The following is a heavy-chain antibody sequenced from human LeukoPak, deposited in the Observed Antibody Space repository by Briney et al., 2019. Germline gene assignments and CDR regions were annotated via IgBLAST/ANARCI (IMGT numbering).Heavy chain of an antibody. Sequence: PGGSLRLSCAASGFSFSTFGMHSARRAPGKGLGLVAVIWKDGSKKFYAESVKGRFTISRANSQNPLYLQMNRLRAEDTAVYCCGRDSLGGDYWGQGTLVTVSS. CDR2: IWKDGSKK. J-gene: IGHJ4*02. V-gene: IGHV3-33*08. D-gene: IGHD3-16*01. CDR3: GRDSLGGDY. CDR1: GFSFSTFG.